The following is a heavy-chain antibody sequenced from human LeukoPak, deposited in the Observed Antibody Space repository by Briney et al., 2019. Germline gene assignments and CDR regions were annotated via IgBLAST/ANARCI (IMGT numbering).Heavy chain of an antibody. CDR2: IYYTGST. V-gene: IGHV4-39*07. CDR1: GASISSSSHY. D-gene: IGHD3-16*01. Sequence: SETLSLTCTVSGASISSSSHYWGWIRQPPGKGLEWIGSIYYTGSTYYNPSLKSRVTISVDTSKNQFSLKVSSVTAADTAIYYCAKESGSYLWRSWLNPWGQGTLVTVSS. CDR3: AKESGSYLWRSWLNP. J-gene: IGHJ5*02.